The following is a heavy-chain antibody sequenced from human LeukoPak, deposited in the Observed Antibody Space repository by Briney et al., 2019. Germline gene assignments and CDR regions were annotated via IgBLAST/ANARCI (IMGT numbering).Heavy chain of an antibody. D-gene: IGHD1-26*01. CDR1: GYTFTGYY. Sequence: ASVKVSCKASGYTFTGYYMHWVRQAPGQGLERMGWINPNSGGTNYAQKFQGRVTMTRDTSISTAYMELSRLRSDDTAVYYCARTMAVGATKIFDYWGQGTLVTVSS. J-gene: IGHJ4*02. V-gene: IGHV1-2*02. CDR2: INPNSGGT. CDR3: ARTMAVGATKIFDY.